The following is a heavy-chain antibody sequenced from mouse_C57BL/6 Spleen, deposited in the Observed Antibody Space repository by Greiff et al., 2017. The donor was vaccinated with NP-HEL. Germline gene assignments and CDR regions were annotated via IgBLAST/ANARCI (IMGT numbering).Heavy chain of an antibody. J-gene: IGHJ2*01. V-gene: IGHV1-69*01. D-gene: IGHD3-2*02. CDR1: GYTFTSYW. Sequence: QVQLQQPGAELVMPGASVKLSCTASGYTFTSYWMHWVKQRPGQGLEWIGEIDPSDSYTNYNQKFKGKSTLTVDKSSSTAYMQLSSLTSEDSAVYYCAREQLRLYFDYWGQGTTLTVSS. CDR2: IDPSDSYT. CDR3: AREQLRLYFDY.